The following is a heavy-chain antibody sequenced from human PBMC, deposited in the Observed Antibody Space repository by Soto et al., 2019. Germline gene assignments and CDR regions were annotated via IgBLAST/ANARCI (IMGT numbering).Heavy chain of an antibody. Sequence: VQLVQSGAEVKEPGSSVKVSCKTSGGTFSSNGLSWVRQAPGQGPEGVGGIIPIFDLVTYAQKFQGRVTITADESTSTAYMDLSSLSSEDTAVYYCARNREGYYFDYWGQGTLVTVSS. V-gene: IGHV1-69*12. J-gene: IGHJ4*02. CDR3: ARNREGYYFDY. CDR2: IIPIFDLV. CDR1: GGTFSSNG.